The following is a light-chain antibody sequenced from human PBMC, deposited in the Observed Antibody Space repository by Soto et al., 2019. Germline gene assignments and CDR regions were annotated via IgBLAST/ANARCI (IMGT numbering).Light chain of an antibody. CDR2: GAS. CDR3: QQYVSSQT. Sequence: EIVLTQSPGTLSLSPGERGTLSCRASQSVSTSYLAWYHEKPGQAPRLLIYGASSRATGIPDRFSGSGSGTDFTLTISRLDPEDIAVYYCQQYVSSQTFGQGTKVEIK. CDR1: QSVSTSY. V-gene: IGKV3-20*01. J-gene: IGKJ1*01.